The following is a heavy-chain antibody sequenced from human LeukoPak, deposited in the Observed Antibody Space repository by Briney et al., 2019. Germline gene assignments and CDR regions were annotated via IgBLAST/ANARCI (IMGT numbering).Heavy chain of an antibody. Sequence: GESLKISCAASGFTFSSYAMSWVRQAPGKGLEWVSAISGSGGSTYYADSVKGRFTISRDNSKNTLYLQMNSLRAEDTAVYYCAKASGFDNWFDPWGQGTLVTVSS. CDR2: ISGSGGST. CDR1: GFTFSSYA. D-gene: IGHD3-10*01. CDR3: AKASGFDNWFDP. J-gene: IGHJ5*02. V-gene: IGHV3-23*01.